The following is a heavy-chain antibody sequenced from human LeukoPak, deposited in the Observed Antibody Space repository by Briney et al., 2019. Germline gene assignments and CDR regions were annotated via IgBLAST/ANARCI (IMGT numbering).Heavy chain of an antibody. V-gene: IGHV4-59*01. CDR1: GGSISSYY. CDR2: IYYSGST. J-gene: IGHJ1*01. CDR3: ASLRYLGSGEDQEYLQH. Sequence: PSETLSLTCTVSGGSISSYYWSWIRQPPGKGLEWIGYIYYSGSTNYNPPLKSRVTISVDTSKNQFSLKLSSVTAADTAVYYCASLRYLGSGEDQEYLQHWGQGTLVTVSS. D-gene: IGHD6-19*01.